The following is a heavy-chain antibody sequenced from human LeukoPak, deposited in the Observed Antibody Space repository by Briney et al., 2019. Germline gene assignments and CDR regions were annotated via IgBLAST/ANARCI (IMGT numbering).Heavy chain of an antibody. CDR2: IKSKTDGGTT. V-gene: IGHV3-15*01. CDR1: GFTFSNAW. J-gene: IGHJ5*02. CDR3: TTEHEEKPGIAVAGPRWFDP. D-gene: IGHD6-19*01. Sequence: KPGGSLILSCAASGFTFSNAWMSWVRLAPGKGLEWVGLIKSKTDGGTTDYAAPVKGRFTISRDDSRNTLYLQMNSLKTEDTAVYYCTTEHEEKPGIAVAGPRWFDPWGQGTLVTVSS.